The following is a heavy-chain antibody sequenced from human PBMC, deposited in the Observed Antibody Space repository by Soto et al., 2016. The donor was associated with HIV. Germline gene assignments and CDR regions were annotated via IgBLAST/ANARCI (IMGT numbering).Heavy chain of an antibody. J-gene: IGHJ3*01. D-gene: IGHD2-21*02. CDR2: ISAYNGNT. V-gene: IGHV1-18*01. Sequence: QVQLVQSGAEVKKPGASVKVFCKASGYTFTSYGISWVRQAPGQGLEWMGWISAYNGNTNYAQKFQGRVTMTTDTSTSTAYMELRSLRSDDTAVYYCARDRHIVLATATGSAFDVWAGGQWSVSLQ. CDR1: GYTFTSYG. CDR3: ARDRHIVLATATGSAFDV.